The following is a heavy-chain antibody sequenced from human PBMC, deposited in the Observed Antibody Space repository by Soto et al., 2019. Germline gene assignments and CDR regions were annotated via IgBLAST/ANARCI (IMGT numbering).Heavy chain of an antibody. CDR2: ISSSSTYI. CDR3: ARDRLVGATTVVY. J-gene: IGHJ4*02. CDR1: VFTFSSYS. V-gene: IGHV3-21*01. D-gene: IGHD1-26*01. Sequence: GGSLRLSCAASVFTFSSYSMNWVRQAPGKGLEWDSSISSSSTYIYYADSVKGRFTISRDNAKHSLYLQMNSLRAEGTAVYYCARDRLVGATTVVYWGQGTLVTVSS.